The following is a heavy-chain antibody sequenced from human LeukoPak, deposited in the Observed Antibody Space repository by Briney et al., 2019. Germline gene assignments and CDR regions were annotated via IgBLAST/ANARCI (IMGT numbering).Heavy chain of an antibody. D-gene: IGHD5-18*01. J-gene: IGHJ4*02. CDR2: ISGSGGST. Sequence: GSLRLSCAASGFTFSNSAISYAMSWVPQAPGNGLEWVSVISGSGGSTYYADSVKGRFTISRDNSKNTLYLQMSSLRAEDTAVYFCAKSAAAMVTYYFDYWGQGTLVTVSS. CDR3: AKSAAAMVTYYFDY. V-gene: IGHV3-23*01. CDR1: GFTFSNSAISYA.